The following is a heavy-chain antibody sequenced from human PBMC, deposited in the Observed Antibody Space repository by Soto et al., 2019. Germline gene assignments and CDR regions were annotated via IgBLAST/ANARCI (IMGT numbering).Heavy chain of an antibody. CDR1: GGSISSYY. Sequence: QVQLQESGPGLVKPSETLSLTCTVSGGSISSYYWSWIRQPPGKGLEWIGYIYYSGSTNYNPCLKSRVTISVDTSKNQFSLKLSSVTAADTAVYYCARDQSDVKRGYSGYDSYYYYYMDVWGKGNTVTVSS. V-gene: IGHV4-59*01. J-gene: IGHJ6*03. D-gene: IGHD5-12*01. CDR2: IYYSGST. CDR3: ARDQSDVKRGYSGYDSYYYYYMDV.